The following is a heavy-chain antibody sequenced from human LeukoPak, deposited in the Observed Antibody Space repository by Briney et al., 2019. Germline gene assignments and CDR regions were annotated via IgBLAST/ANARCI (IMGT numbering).Heavy chain of an antibody. V-gene: IGHV3-23*01. Sequence: GGSLRLSCAASGFTFSSYAMSWVRQAPGKGLQWVSAISGSGGSTYYADSVKGRFTISRDNSKNTLYLQMNSLRAEDTAVYYCAERLVGSGWCLDYWGQGTLVTVSS. J-gene: IGHJ4*02. D-gene: IGHD6-19*01. CDR3: AERLVGSGWCLDY. CDR1: GFTFSSYA. CDR2: ISGSGGST.